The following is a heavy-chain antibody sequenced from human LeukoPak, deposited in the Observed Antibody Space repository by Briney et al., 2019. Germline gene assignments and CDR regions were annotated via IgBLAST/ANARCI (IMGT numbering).Heavy chain of an antibody. CDR3: ARDRNVGATGFFDY. J-gene: IGHJ4*02. CDR2: ISSSSSYI. CDR1: GFTFSSYG. D-gene: IGHD1-26*01. V-gene: IGHV3-21*01. Sequence: GGSLRLSCAASGFTFSSYGMHWVRRAPGKGLEWVSSISSSSSYIYYADSVKGRFTISRDNAKNSLYLQMNSLRAEDTAVYYCARDRNVGATGFFDYWGQGTLVTVSS.